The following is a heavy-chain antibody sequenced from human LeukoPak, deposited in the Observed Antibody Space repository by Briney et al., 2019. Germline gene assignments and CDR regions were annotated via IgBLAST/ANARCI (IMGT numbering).Heavy chain of an antibody. CDR1: GGSFSGYY. V-gene: IGHV4-34*01. Sequence: PSETLSLTCAVYGGSFSGYYWSWIRQPPGKGLEWIGEINHSGSTNYNPSLKSRVTISVDTSKNQFSLKLSSVTAADTAVYYCARRGYSYGYLHRSHPFDYWGQGTLVTVSS. J-gene: IGHJ4*02. CDR2: INHSGST. D-gene: IGHD5-18*01. CDR3: ARRGYSYGYLHRSHPFDY.